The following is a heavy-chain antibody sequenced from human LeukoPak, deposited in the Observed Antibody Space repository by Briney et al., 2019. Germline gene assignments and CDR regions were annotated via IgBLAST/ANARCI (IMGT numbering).Heavy chain of an antibody. CDR1: GYTFTSYA. CDR3: ARGWEVPRWWGYMDV. V-gene: IGHV7-4-1*02. J-gene: IGHJ6*03. Sequence: ASVKVSCKASGYTFTSYAMNWVRQAPGQGLEWMGWINTNTGNPTYAQGFTGRFVFSLDTSVSTAYLQISSLKAEDTAVYYCARGWEVPRWWGYMDVWGKGTTVTVSS. D-gene: IGHD2-8*02. CDR2: INTNTGNP.